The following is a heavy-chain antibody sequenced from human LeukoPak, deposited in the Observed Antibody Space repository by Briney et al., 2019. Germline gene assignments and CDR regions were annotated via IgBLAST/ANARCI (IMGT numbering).Heavy chain of an antibody. D-gene: IGHD1-1*01. V-gene: IGHV4-59*01. CDR3: ARGQSTGTTAQPDY. CDR1: GGSISTSY. Sequence: PSETLSLTCTVSGGSISTSYWSWILQRPGEGLEWIGYIYYSGYTNYNPSLKSRVTMSVDTSKNQFSLKLSSVTAADTAVYYCARGQSTGTTAQPDYWGQGTLVTVSS. CDR2: IYYSGYT. J-gene: IGHJ4*02.